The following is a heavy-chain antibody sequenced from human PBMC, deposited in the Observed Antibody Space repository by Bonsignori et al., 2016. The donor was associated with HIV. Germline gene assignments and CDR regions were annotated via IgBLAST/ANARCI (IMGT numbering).Heavy chain of an antibody. CDR3: ARSRGGDLLDF. CDR2: IFYDGRNR. Sequence: VRQAPGKGPEWVAGIFYDGRNRYYADSVKGRFTISRDNSKSTLYLQMNSLRPEDTAVYFCARSRGGDLLDFWGQGSLVTVSS. V-gene: IGHV3-30*01. D-gene: IGHD3-10*01. J-gene: IGHJ4*02.